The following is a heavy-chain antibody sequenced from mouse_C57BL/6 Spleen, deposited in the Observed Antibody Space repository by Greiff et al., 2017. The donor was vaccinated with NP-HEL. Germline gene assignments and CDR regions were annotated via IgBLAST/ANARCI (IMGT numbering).Heavy chain of an antibody. CDR2: IYPGDGDT. CDR3: ARGSTVVANLDY. V-gene: IGHV1-82*01. Sequence: VQLQQSGPELVKPGASVKISCKASGYAFSSSWMNWVKQRPGKGLEWIGRIYPGDGDTNYNGKFKGKATLTADKSSSTAYMQLSSLTSEDSAVYFCARGSTVVANLDYWGQGTTLTVSS. D-gene: IGHD1-1*01. J-gene: IGHJ2*01. CDR1: GYAFSSSW.